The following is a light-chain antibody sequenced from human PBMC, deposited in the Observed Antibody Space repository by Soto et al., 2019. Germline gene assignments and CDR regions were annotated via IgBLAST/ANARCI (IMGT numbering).Light chain of an antibody. J-gene: IGKJ1*01. V-gene: IGKV3-20*01. CDR2: DTS. CDR1: QSVSRSY. CDR3: QQYGSSPT. Sequence: EIVLTQSPGTLSLSPGERATLSCRASQSVSRSYLAWYQQKPGQAPRLLIYDTSSRASDIPDRFSGSGSGTDFTLTISRLEPEDFAVYFCQQYGSSPTFGQGTKVDIK.